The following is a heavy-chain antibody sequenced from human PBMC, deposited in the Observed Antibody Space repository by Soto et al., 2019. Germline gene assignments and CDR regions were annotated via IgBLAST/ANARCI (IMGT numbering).Heavy chain of an antibody. CDR2: ISYDGSNK. D-gene: IGHD2-15*01. CDR3: AKDGSGYCSGGSCPPAYYYYGMDV. V-gene: IGHV3-30*18. CDR1: GFTFSSYG. Sequence: GGSLRLSCAASGFTFSSYGMHWVRQAPGKGLEWVAVISYDGSNKYYADSVKGRFTISRDNSKNTLYLQMNSLRAEDTAVYYCAKDGSGYCSGGSCPPAYYYYGMDVWGQGTTVTVSS. J-gene: IGHJ6*02.